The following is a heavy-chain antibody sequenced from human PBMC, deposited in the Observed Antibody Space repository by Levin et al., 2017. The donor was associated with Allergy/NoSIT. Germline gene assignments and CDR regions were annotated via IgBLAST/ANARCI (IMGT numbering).Heavy chain of an antibody. CDR1: GLTVSNNY. Sequence: QPGGSLRLSCAASGLTVSNNYMSWVRQAPGKGLEWVSLIYSGGSTYYTDSVKGRFTISRDNSKNTLYLQMNSLRAEDTAVYYCARINYYGSGTYDYWGQGTLVTVSS. V-gene: IGHV3-53*01. CDR3: ARINYYGSGTYDY. CDR2: IYSGGST. D-gene: IGHD3-10*01. J-gene: IGHJ4*02.